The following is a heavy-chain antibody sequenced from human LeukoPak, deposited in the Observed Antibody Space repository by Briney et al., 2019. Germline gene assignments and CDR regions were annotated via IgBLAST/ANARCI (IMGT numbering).Heavy chain of an antibody. CDR3: AREGGYDSSGYYNALDAFDI. CDR1: GGSISSGGYS. V-gene: IGHV4-30-2*01. D-gene: IGHD3-22*01. Sequence: SGTLSLTCAVSGGSISSGGYSWSWIRQPPGKGLEWIGYIYHSGSTYYNPSLKSRVTISVDRSKNQFSLKLSSVTAADTAVYYCAREGGYDSSGYYNALDAFDIWGQGTMVTVSS. CDR2: IYHSGST. J-gene: IGHJ3*02.